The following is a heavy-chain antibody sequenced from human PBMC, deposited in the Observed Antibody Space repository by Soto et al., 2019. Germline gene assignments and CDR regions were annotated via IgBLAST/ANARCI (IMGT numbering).Heavy chain of an antibody. CDR1: GYTFTSYG. J-gene: IGHJ4*02. CDR3: ASFSRGTWSGFTAD. D-gene: IGHD3-3*01. Sequence: ASVKVSCKASGYTFTSYGISWVRQAPGQGLEWMGWISAYNGNTNYAQKLQGRVTMTTDTSTSTAYMELRSLRSDDTAVYYCASFSRGTWSGFTADWGQGTLVTVSS. CDR2: ISAYNGNT. V-gene: IGHV1-18*01.